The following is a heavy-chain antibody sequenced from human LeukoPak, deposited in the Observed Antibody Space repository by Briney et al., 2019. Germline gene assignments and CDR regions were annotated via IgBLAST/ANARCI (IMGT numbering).Heavy chain of an antibody. D-gene: IGHD2-2*02. CDR3: ARDQGGVVPVAILIFHYYYMDV. Sequence: GGSLRLSCAASGLSLGTYNMNWVRQAPGKGLEWVASTTYRSDYIYYADSVKGRFTISRDNAKNSVYLQMNSLRAEDTALYFCARDQGGVVPVAILIFHYYYMDVWGKGTTVIVSS. CDR2: TTYRSDYI. CDR1: GLSLGTYN. J-gene: IGHJ6*03. V-gene: IGHV3-21*01.